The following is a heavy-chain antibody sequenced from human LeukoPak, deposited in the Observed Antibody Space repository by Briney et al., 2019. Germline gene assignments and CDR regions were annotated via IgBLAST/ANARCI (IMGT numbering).Heavy chain of an antibody. CDR2: MNPNSGNT. V-gene: IGHV1-8*01. D-gene: IGHD6-13*01. CDR1: GYTFTSYD. J-gene: IGHJ4*02. Sequence: ASVKVSCKASGYTFTSYDINWVRQATGQGLEWMGWMNPNSGNTGYAQKFQGRVTMTRNTSISTAYMELSSLRSEDTAVYYCARDRGPRIAAAGTSDYWGQGTLVTVSS. CDR3: ARDRGPRIAAAGTSDY.